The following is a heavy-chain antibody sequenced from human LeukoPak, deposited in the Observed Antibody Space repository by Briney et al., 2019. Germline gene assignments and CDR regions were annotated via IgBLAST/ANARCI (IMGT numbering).Heavy chain of an antibody. Sequence: GGSLRLSWEVSGFTVSNFWMHWVRQGPGKGLEWVARINTDGKVTNYADFVKGRATISRDNAKNTLFLEMSGLRADDTAVYYCSRGCNYRFDFWGQGTLVVVSS. CDR3: SRGCNYRFDF. J-gene: IGHJ4*02. CDR2: INTDGKVT. V-gene: IGHV3-74*01. CDR1: GFTVSNFW. D-gene: IGHD4-11*01.